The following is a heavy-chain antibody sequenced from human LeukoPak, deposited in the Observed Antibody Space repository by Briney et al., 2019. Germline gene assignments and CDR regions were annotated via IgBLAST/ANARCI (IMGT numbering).Heavy chain of an antibody. J-gene: IGHJ4*02. Sequence: ASVKVSCKASGYTFTGYYMHWVRQAPGQGLEWMGWINPNSGGTNYAQKFQGRVTMTRDTSISTAYMELRSLRSDDTAVYYCARGPRRITIFGVAPDYWGQGTLVTVSS. CDR1: GYTFTGYY. CDR2: INPNSGGT. V-gene: IGHV1-2*02. CDR3: ARGPRRITIFGVAPDY. D-gene: IGHD3-3*01.